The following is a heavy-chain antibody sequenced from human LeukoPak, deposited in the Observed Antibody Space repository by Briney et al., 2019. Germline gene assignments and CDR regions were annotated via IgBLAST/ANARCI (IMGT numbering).Heavy chain of an antibody. CDR2: IWYDGSNK. V-gene: IGHV3-33*01. Sequence: GGSLRLSCAASGFTFSSYGMHWVRQAPGKGLEWVAVIWYDGSNKYYADSVKGRFTISRDNSKNTLYLQMNSLRAEDTAVYYCAREYQLLNTSGPDAFDIWGQGTMVTVSS. CDR1: GFTFSSYG. J-gene: IGHJ3*02. CDR3: AREYQLLNTSGPDAFDI. D-gene: IGHD2-2*01.